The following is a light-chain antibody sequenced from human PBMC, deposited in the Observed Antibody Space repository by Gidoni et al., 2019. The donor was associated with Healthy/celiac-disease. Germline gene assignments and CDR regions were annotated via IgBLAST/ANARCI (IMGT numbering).Light chain of an antibody. CDR2: AAS. J-gene: IGKJ2*01. V-gene: IGKV1-8*01. CDR3: QQYYSYPVT. Sequence: AIRMTQSPSSFSASTGDRVTITCRASQGISSYLAWYQQKPGKAPKLLIYAASTLQSGVPSRFSGSGSGTDFTLTISCLQSADFATYYCQQYYSYPVTFGQXTKLEIK. CDR1: QGISSY.